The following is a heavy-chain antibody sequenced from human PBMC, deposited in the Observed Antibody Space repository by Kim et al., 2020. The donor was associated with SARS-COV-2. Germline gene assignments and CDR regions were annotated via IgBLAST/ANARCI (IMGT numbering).Heavy chain of an antibody. CDR3: AKEGLDAFDI. CDR1: GFTFSSYG. CDR2: ISYDGSNK. Sequence: GGSLRLSCAASGFTFSSYGMHWVRQAPGKGLEWVAVISYDGSNKYYADSVKGRFTISRDNSKNTLYLQMNSLRAEDTAVYYCAKEGLDAFDIWGQGTMVTVSS. J-gene: IGHJ3*02. V-gene: IGHV3-30*18.